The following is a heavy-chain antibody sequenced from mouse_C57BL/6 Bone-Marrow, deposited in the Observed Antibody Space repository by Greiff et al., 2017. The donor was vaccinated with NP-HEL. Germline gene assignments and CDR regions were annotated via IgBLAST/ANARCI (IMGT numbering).Heavy chain of an antibody. Sequence: EVKVEESGGGLVQPGGSMKLSCVASGFTFSNYWMNWVRQSPEKGLEWVAQIRLKSDNYATHYAESVKGRFTISRDDSKSSVYLQMNNLRAEDTGIYYCTGPYYYGSSSYFDVWGTGTTVTVSS. CDR3: TGPYYYGSSSYFDV. CDR2: IRLKSDNYAT. D-gene: IGHD1-1*01. V-gene: IGHV6-3*01. J-gene: IGHJ1*03. CDR1: GFTFSNYW.